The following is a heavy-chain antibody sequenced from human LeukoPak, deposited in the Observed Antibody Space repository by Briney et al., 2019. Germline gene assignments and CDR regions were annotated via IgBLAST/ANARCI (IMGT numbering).Heavy chain of an antibody. Sequence: NPSETLSLTCTVSGGSISSYYWSWIRQPPGKGLEWIGYIYYSGSTNYNPSLKSRVTISVDTSKNQFSLKLSSVTAADTAVYYCARHLAVADPTIDYWGQGTLVTVSS. CDR3: ARHLAVADPTIDY. D-gene: IGHD6-19*01. V-gene: IGHV4-59*08. J-gene: IGHJ4*02. CDR1: GGSISSYY. CDR2: IYYSGST.